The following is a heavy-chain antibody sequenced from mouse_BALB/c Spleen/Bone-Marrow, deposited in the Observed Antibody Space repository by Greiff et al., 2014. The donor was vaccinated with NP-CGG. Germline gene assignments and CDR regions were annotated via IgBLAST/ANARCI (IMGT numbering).Heavy chain of an antibody. V-gene: IGHV1-54*01. CDR1: GYAFTNYL. J-gene: IGHJ2*01. Sequence: VQLVESGAELVRPGTAVNVSCKASGYAFTNYLIEWVKQRPGQGLEWIGVINPGSGGANYNEKFKGKATLTADKSSSTAYMQLSSLTSDDPAVYFCARFGRYYFDYWGQGTLSQSPQ. CDR2: INPGSGGA. CDR3: ARFGRYYFDY.